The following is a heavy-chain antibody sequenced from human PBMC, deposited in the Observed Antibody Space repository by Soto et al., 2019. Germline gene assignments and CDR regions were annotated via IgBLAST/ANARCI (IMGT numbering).Heavy chain of an antibody. Sequence: PSETLSLTCTVSGGSISSSSYYWGWIRQPPGKGLEWIGYIYYSGSTNYNPSLKSRVTISVDTSKNQFSLKLSSVTAADTAVYYCARAVADRNFDWLPHAFDIWGQGTMVTVSS. CDR2: IYYSGST. J-gene: IGHJ3*02. CDR1: GGSISSSSYY. CDR3: ARAVADRNFDWLPHAFDI. D-gene: IGHD3-9*01. V-gene: IGHV4-39*07.